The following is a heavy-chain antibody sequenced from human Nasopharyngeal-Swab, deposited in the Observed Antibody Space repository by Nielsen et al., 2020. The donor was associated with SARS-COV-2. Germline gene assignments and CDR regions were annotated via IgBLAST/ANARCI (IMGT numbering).Heavy chain of an antibody. CDR3: ARAPSITALRGRGYGMDV. D-gene: IGHD3-10*01. J-gene: IGHJ6*02. CDR1: GFSFSTYA. CDR2: ISSSSSDI. V-gene: IGHV3-21*01. Sequence: GESLKISCGASGFSFSTYAMIWVRQAPGKGLDWVASISSSSSDIHYADSVKGRFTISRDSAKKSVYLQLTNLRAEDTAVYFCARAPSITALRGRGYGMDVWGQGTTVTV.